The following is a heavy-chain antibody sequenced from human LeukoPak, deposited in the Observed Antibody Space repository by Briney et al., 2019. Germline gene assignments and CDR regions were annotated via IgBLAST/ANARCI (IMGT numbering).Heavy chain of an antibody. CDR3: TTEGIAATDPLVYFDY. Sequence: PGGSLRLSCAASGFTFSSYAMSWVRQAPGKGLAWVGRIKRKTDGGTTDFAAPVKGRFTISRDDSKNTLYLQMNSLKTEDTAVYYCTTEGIAATDPLVYFDYWGQGTLVTVSS. CDR2: IKRKTDGGTT. V-gene: IGHV3-15*01. CDR1: GFTFSSYA. D-gene: IGHD6-13*01. J-gene: IGHJ4*02.